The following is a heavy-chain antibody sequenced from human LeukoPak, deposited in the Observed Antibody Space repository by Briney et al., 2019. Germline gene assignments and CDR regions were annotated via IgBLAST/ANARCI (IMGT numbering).Heavy chain of an antibody. CDR1: GESFSGYY. CDR2: INHSGST. Sequence: SETLSLTCAVYGESFSGYYWSWIRQPPGKGLEWIGEINHSGSTNYNPSLKSRVTISVDTSKNQFSLKLSSVTAADTAVYYCARGRYGPSDYWGQGTLVTVSS. D-gene: IGHD4-17*01. V-gene: IGHV4-34*01. J-gene: IGHJ4*02. CDR3: ARGRYGPSDY.